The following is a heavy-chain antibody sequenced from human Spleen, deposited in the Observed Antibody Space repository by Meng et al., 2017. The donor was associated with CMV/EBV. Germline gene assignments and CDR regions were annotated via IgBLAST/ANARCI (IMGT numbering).Heavy chain of an antibody. D-gene: IGHD3-3*01. J-gene: IGHJ4*02. V-gene: IGHV3-33*03. Sequence: GGSLRLSCAASGFTFSSYSMNWVHQAPGKGLQWVAVLWHDGETNYQEDSVKGRFTISRDNSKNTLFLQMNSLRDEDTAMYYCVKGAYYDFWTGYFTSRDWGQGTLVTVSS. CDR3: VKGAYYDFWTGYFTSRD. CDR1: GFTFSSYS. CDR2: LWHDGETN.